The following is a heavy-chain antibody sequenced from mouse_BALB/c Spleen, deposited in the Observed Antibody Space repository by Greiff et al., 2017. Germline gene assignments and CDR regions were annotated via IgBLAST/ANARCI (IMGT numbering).Heavy chain of an antibody. V-gene: IGHV2-9*02. J-gene: IGHJ4*01. Sequence: VKLMESGPGLVAPSQSLSITCTVSGFSLTSYGVHWVRQPPGKGLEWLGVIWAGGSTNYNSALMSRLSISKDNSKSQVFLKMNSLQTDDTAMYYCAREGDDLYAMDYWGQGTSVTVSS. CDR3: AREGDDLYAMDY. CDR2: IWAGGST. D-gene: IGHD2-12*01. CDR1: GFSLTSYG.